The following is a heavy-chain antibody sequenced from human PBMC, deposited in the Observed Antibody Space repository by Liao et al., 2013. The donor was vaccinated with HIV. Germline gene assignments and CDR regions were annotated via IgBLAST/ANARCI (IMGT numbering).Heavy chain of an antibody. CDR1: GGSISSGGYS. V-gene: IGHV4-30-2*01. CDR2: IYHSGST. J-gene: IGHJ4*02. Sequence: QLQLQESGSGLVKPSQTLSLTCAVSGGSISSGGYSWNWIRQPPGKGLEWIGYIYHSGSTYYNPSLKSRVTISVDRSKNQFSLKLSSVTAADTAVYYCARAEGSSWYWEYGGNFFDYWGQGTLVTVSS. CDR3: ARAEGSSWYWEYGGNFFDY. D-gene: IGHD6-13*01.